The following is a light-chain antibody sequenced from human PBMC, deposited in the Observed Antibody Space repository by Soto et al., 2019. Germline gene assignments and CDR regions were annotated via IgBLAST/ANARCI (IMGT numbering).Light chain of an antibody. CDR1: QSVSGNY. Sequence: EIVLTQSPGTLSLSPGERATLSCRVSQSVSGNYLAWYQQKPGQAPRLLIYAASNRATGIPDRFSGSGSGTHFTLSINRLEPEDFAVFYCQQYGSLPVTFGPGTRVDIK. CDR2: AAS. CDR3: QQYGSLPVT. V-gene: IGKV3-20*01. J-gene: IGKJ3*01.